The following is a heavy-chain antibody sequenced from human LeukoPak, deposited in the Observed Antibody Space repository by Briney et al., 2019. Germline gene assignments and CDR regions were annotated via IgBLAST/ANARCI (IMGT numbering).Heavy chain of an antibody. J-gene: IGHJ1*01. CDR2: IYYSGST. V-gene: IGHV4-59*08. CDR3: ARHSSHDYGDSYYFQH. D-gene: IGHD4-17*01. Sequence: PSETLSLTCTVSGGSISSYYWSWIRQPPGKGLEWIGYIYYSGSTNYNPSLKSRVTISVDTSKNQFSLKLSSVTAADTAVYYCARHSSHDYGDSYYFQHWGQGTLVTVSS. CDR1: GGSISSYY.